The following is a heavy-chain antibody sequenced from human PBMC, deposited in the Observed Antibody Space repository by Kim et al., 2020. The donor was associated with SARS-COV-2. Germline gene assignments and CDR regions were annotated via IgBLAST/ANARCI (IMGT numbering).Heavy chain of an antibody. CDR1: GGSISSSSYY. Sequence: SETLSLTCTVSGGSISSSSYYWGWIRQPPGKGLEWIGSIYYSGSTYYNPSLKSRVTISVDTSKNQFSLKLSSVTAADTAVYYCARDAIRMVKQLPDAFDIWGQGTIVTVSS. D-gene: IGHD6-13*01. CDR3: ARDAIRMVKQLPDAFDI. CDR2: IYYSGST. V-gene: IGHV4-39*07. J-gene: IGHJ3*02.